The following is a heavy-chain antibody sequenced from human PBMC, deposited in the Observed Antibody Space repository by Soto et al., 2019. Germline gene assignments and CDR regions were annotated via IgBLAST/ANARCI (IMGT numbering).Heavy chain of an antibody. Sequence: EVQLVESGGGLVQPGGSLRLSCAASGFTFSSYAMHWVRQAPGKGLEYVSAISSNGGSTYYANSVKGRFTISRDNSKNTLFVQMNSLRPEDTAVYYCARQRGAYSSPFDYWGQGTLVTVSS. CDR3: ARQRGAYSSPFDY. CDR1: GFTFSSYA. J-gene: IGHJ4*02. V-gene: IGHV3-64*01. CDR2: ISSNGGST. D-gene: IGHD5-18*01.